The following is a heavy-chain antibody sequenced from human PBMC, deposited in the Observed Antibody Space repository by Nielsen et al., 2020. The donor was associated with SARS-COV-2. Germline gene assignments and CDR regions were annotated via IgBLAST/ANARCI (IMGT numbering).Heavy chain of an antibody. V-gene: IGHV3-74*01. CDR2: INSDGSST. J-gene: IGHJ4*02. CDR3: ARADYGDYVGDSGPVDY. CDR1: GFTFSSYW. D-gene: IGHD4-17*01. Sequence: LSLTCAASGFTFSSYWMHWVRQAPGKGLVWVSRINSDGSSTSYADSVKGRFTISRDNAKNTLYLQMNSLRAEDTAVYYCARADYGDYVGDSGPVDYWGQGTLVTVSS.